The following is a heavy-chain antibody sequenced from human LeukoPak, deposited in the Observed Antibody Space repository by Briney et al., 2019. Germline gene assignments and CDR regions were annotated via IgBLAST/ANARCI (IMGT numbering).Heavy chain of an antibody. J-gene: IGHJ4*02. Sequence: SETLSLTCAVYGGSFSGYYWSWIRQPPGKGLEWIGEINHSGSTNYNQSLKSRVTISVDTSKNQFSLKLSSVTAADTAVYYCARGRRGGYCSGGSCYSGGSGDYWGQGTLVTVSS. V-gene: IGHV4-34*01. CDR2: INHSGST. D-gene: IGHD2-15*01. CDR3: ARGRRGGYCSGGSCYSGGSGDY. CDR1: GGSFSGYY.